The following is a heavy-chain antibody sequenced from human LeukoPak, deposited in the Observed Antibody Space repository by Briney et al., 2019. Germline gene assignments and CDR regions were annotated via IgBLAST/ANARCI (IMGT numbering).Heavy chain of an antibody. Sequence: GASVKLSFKASGSTFTSNGISWGRQVPGQGREWLGWISAYNGNTNYAQKLQGRVSMTTDTSTSTAYMELRSLSSDDTAVYYCARSRGIAAAGFDYWGQGTLVTVSS. CDR2: ISAYNGNT. V-gene: IGHV1-18*01. J-gene: IGHJ4*02. D-gene: IGHD6-13*01. CDR3: ARSRGIAAAGFDY. CDR1: GSTFTSNG.